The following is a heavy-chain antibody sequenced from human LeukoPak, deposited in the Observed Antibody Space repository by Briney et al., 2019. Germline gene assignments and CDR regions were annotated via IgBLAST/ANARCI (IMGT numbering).Heavy chain of an antibody. CDR2: INTNGSST. CDR1: GFTFSIYR. V-gene: IGHV3-74*01. D-gene: IGHD4-11*01. Sequence: GGSLRPSCAASGFTFSIYRMHWVRQAPGKGLVWVSRINTNGSSTSYADSVKGRFTISRDNAKNTLYLQMNSLRAEDTAVYYCAGVRTTSFDYWGQGTMVTVSS. J-gene: IGHJ4*01. CDR3: AGVRTTSFDY.